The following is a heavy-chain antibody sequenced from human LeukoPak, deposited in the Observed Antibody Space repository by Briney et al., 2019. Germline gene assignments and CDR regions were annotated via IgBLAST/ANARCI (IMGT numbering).Heavy chain of an antibody. CDR3: ARDLEPYCSSTSCYGGFDY. V-gene: IGHV1-18*04. Sequence: ASVKVSCKASGYTFTSYGISWVRQAPGQGVEWMGWISAYNGNTNYAQKLQGRVTMTTDTSTSTAYMELRSLRSDDTAVYYCARDLEPYCSSTSCYGGFDYWGQGTLVTVSS. CDR1: GYTFTSYG. J-gene: IGHJ4*02. CDR2: ISAYNGNT. D-gene: IGHD2-2*01.